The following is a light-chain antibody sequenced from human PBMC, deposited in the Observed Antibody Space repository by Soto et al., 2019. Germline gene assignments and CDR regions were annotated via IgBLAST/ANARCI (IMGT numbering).Light chain of an antibody. V-gene: IGKV3-20*01. CDR3: QQYGRSPPSWT. J-gene: IGKJ1*01. CDR2: DAS. CDR1: QSVSSNY. Sequence: EIVLTQSPGTLSLSPGERATLSCRASQSVSSNYLAWYQQKPGQPPRLLISDASSRATGIPDRFSGSGSGTDFTLTISGLETEDFEVYYCQQYGRSPPSWTFGQGTKVEIK.